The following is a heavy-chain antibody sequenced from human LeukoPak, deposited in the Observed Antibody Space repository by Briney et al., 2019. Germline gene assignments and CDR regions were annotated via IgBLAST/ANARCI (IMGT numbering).Heavy chain of an antibody. CDR1: GFTFSSYS. J-gene: IGHJ4*02. CDR2: ISSSSSYI. D-gene: IGHD5-24*01. V-gene: IGHV3-21*01. Sequence: PGGSLRLSCAASGFTFSSYSMNWVRQAPGKGLEWVSSISSSSSYIYYADSVKGRFTISRDNAKNSLYLQMNSLRAEDTAVYYCARAVDRWLQLGDYWGQGTLVTVSS. CDR3: ARAVDRWLQLGDY.